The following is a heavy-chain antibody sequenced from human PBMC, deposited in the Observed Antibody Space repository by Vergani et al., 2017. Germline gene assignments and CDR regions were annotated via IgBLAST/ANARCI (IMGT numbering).Heavy chain of an antibody. J-gene: IGHJ4*02. D-gene: IGHD6-6*01. V-gene: IGHV4-59*12. CDR1: GGSLSSYY. CDR2: IYYSGST. Sequence: QVQLQESGPGLVKPSETLSLTCTVSGGSLSSYYWSWIRQPPGKGLEWIGYIYYSGSTNYNPSLKSRVTISVDTSKNQFSLRLSSVTAADTAVYYCARDTPDYYSSSPSFDYWGQGTLVTVSS. CDR3: ARDTPDYYSSSPSFDY.